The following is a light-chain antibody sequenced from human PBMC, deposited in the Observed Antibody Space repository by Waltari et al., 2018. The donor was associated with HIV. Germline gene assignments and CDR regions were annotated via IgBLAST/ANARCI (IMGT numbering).Light chain of an antibody. CDR2: EVS. CDR3: SSYTSSSTVV. Sequence: QSALTQPAAVSGSPGPSITISCTGTSSYVGGSNFVSWYQQHPGKAPKLMIYEVSNRPSGVSNRFSGSKSGNTASLTISGLQAEDEADYSCSSYTSSSTVVFGGGTKLTVL. J-gene: IGLJ2*01. CDR1: SSYVGGSNF. V-gene: IGLV2-14*01.